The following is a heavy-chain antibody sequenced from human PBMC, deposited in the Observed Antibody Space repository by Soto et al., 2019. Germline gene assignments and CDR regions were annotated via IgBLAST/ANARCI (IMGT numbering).Heavy chain of an antibody. CDR2: INVYNGNT. D-gene: IGHD3-10*01. CDR1: GYTFTTYG. CDR3: ARGVGSGIYYNQYNWFDP. V-gene: IGHV1-18*01. J-gene: IGHJ5*02. Sequence: QVQLVQSGGEVKKPGASVKVSCKASGYTFTTYGISWVRQAPGQGLEWMGWINVYNGNTKYAQKLQVRVTMTTDTSTCTAYMEVRSLISYDTAVYYCARGVGSGIYYNQYNWFDPWGQGTLVTVSS.